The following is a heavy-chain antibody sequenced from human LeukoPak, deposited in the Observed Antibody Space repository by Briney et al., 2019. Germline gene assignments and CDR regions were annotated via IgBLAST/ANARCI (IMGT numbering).Heavy chain of an antibody. J-gene: IGHJ4*02. D-gene: IGHD3-10*01. V-gene: IGHV1-18*01. CDR2: ISAYNGNT. CDR1: GYTFTSYG. Sequence: ASVKVSCKASGYTFTSYGISWVRQAPGQGREWMGLISAYNGNTNYAQKLQGRVTMTTDTSTSTAYMELRSLRSDDTAVYYCARDQSGYYYGSGSYSDGDYFDYWGQGNMVTVSS. CDR3: ARDQSGYYYGSGSYSDGDYFDY.